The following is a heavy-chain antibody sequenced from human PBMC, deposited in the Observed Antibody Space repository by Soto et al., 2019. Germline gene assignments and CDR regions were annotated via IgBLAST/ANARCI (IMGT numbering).Heavy chain of an antibody. CDR2: IYCSGST. CDR1: GGSISSGDSY. D-gene: IGHD3-22*01. CDR3: PRAAKTYYYDRSGYYYTFEI. V-gene: IGHV4-30-4*01. J-gene: IGHJ3*02. Sequence: QVQLQESGPGLVKPSQTLSLTCTVSGGSISSGDSYWSWIRQPPGRGLEWIGYIYCSGSTYYTPSLKSRVTISVDTSKNHFSLKLSSVTAADTAVYYCPRAAKTYYYDRSGYYYTFEIWGQGTMVTVSS.